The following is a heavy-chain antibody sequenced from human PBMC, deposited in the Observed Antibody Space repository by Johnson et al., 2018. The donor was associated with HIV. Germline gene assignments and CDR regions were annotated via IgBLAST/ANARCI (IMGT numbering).Heavy chain of an antibody. Sequence: QVQLVESGGGVVQPGRSLRLSCAASGFTFSSYAMHWVRQAPGKGLEWAAVISFDGSNKYFADSVKGRFTISRDNSKNTLYLQMNRLRAEDTAVYYCAKDLRWWLRLHFLYDAFDIWGQGTMVTVSS. D-gene: IGHD5-12*01. J-gene: IGHJ3*02. V-gene: IGHV3-30*04. CDR2: ISFDGSNK. CDR3: AKDLRWWLRLHFLYDAFDI. CDR1: GFTFSSYA.